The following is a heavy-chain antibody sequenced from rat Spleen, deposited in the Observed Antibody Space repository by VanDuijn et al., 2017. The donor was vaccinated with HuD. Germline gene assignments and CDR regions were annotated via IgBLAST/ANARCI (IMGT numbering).Heavy chain of an antibody. CDR3: TRHDYPGVTTNWFAF. D-gene: IGHD1-4*01. CDR2: INPDGGTT. V-gene: IGHV5-25*01. J-gene: IGHJ3*01. Sequence: EVQLVESDGGLVQPGGSLKLSCAASGFIFSDFYMTWVRQAPTKGLEWVSSINPDGGTTYYPDSVKGRFTISRDNAENTVYLQMNSLRSEDTATYYCTRHDYPGVTTNWFAFWGQGTLVTVSS. CDR1: GFIFSDFY.